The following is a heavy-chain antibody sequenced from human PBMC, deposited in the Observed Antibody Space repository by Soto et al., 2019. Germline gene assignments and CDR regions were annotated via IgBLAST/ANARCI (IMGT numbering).Heavy chain of an antibody. CDR3: ARPLYCSGGSCYWDGAFDI. CDR1: GYTFTSYG. CDR2: ISAYNGNT. D-gene: IGHD2-15*01. V-gene: IGHV1-18*01. Sequence: QVQVVQSGAEVKKPGASVKVSCKASGYTFTSYGISWVRQAPGQGLEWMGWISAYNGNTNYAQKLQGRVTMTTDTSTSTAYMELRSLRSDDTAVYYCARPLYCSGGSCYWDGAFDIWGQGTMVTVSS. J-gene: IGHJ3*02.